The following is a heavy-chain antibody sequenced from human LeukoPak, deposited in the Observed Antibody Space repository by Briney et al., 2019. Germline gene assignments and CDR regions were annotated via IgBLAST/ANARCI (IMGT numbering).Heavy chain of an antibody. D-gene: IGHD6-6*01. CDR2: IIPIFGTT. CDR3: ARVDGSSLSRARFDY. CDR1: GGTFSSYG. J-gene: IGHJ4*02. V-gene: IGHV1-69*06. Sequence: SVKVSCKASGGTFSSYGISWVRQAPGQGLEWMARIIPIFGTTNYAQKFQGRVTITADTSTSIAYMDLRSLRSEDTAVYYCARVDGSSLSRARFDYWGPGTLVTVSS.